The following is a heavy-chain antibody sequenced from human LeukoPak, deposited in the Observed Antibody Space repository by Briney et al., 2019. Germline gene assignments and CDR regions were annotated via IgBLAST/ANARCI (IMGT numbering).Heavy chain of an antibody. D-gene: IGHD3-22*01. V-gene: IGHV4-38-2*02. J-gene: IGHJ3*02. Sequence: SSETLSLTCNVSGYSISSGYYWAWIRQPPGKGLEWIGSVYHSGTAHNNPSLKSRVTISVDTSKNQFSLKLSSVIAADTAVYHCARGYYYDASGSSPGGFDIWGLGTMVTVSS. CDR2: VYHSGTA. CDR1: GYSISSGYY. CDR3: ARGYYYDASGSSPGGFDI.